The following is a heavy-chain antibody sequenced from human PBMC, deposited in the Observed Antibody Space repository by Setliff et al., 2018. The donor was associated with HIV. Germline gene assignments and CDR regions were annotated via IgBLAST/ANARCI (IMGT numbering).Heavy chain of an antibody. D-gene: IGHD3-3*02. V-gene: IGHV1-2*02. J-gene: IGHJ4*01. Sequence: SVKVSCKASDYTFTGYFLNWVRQAPGQGLEWMGWINPNSGGTNYAQVRDRITITRDTSANTAYMELSSLRSDDTAVYFCARGALLAVFDFDHWGHGTLVTVSS. CDR2: INPNSGGT. CDR3: ARGALLAVFDFDH. CDR1: DYTFTGYF.